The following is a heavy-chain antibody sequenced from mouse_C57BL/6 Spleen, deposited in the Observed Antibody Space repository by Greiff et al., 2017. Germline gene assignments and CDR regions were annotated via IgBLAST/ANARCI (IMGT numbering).Heavy chain of an antibody. CDR2: IDPSDSYT. CDR3: ARHYGSSPYYCDY. Sequence: QVQLQQPGAELVMPGASVKLSCKASGYTFTSYWMHWVKPRPGQGLEWIGEIDPSDSYTNYNQKFKGKSTLTVDKSSSTAYMQLSSLTSEDSAVYYCARHYGSSPYYCDYWGQGTTLPVSS. D-gene: IGHD1-1*01. V-gene: IGHV1-69*01. CDR1: GYTFTSYW. J-gene: IGHJ2*01.